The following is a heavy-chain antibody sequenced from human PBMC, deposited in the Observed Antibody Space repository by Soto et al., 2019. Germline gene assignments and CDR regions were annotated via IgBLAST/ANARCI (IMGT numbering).Heavy chain of an antibody. CDR1: GGSFSGNY. Sequence: ASETLSLTCAVYGGSFSGNYWIWIRQPPGKGLEWIGEINHGGSTNYNPSLKSRVTISVDTSKNQFSLNLSSVTSADTAVYYCARRLDLAGTLPDSWGQGTLVTVSS. V-gene: IGHV4-34*01. D-gene: IGHD3-10*01. CDR2: INHGGST. J-gene: IGHJ4*02. CDR3: ARRLDLAGTLPDS.